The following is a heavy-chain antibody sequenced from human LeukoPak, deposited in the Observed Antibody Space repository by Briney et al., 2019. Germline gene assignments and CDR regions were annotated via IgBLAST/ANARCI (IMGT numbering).Heavy chain of an antibody. CDR1: GFTFSSYG. CDR3: AKLGLDSFDP. Sequence: GGSLRLSCAASGFTFSSYGMHWVRQAPGEGLEWVAVISYDGSNKYYADSVKGRFTISRDNSKNTVYLQMNSLRVEDAAVYYCAKLGLDSFDPWGQGTLVTVSS. CDR2: ISYDGSNK. V-gene: IGHV3-30*18. J-gene: IGHJ5*02. D-gene: IGHD3-16*01.